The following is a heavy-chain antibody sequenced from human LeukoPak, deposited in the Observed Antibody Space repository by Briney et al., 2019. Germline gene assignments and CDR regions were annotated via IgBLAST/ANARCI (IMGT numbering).Heavy chain of an antibody. CDR1: GFTFSNAW. CDR3: ARGSTYYDSSGQVPFDY. Sequence: GGSLRLSCAASGFTFSNAWMNWVRQAPGKGLEWLGRIKSKTDGGTTDYAAPVKGRFTISRDDSKNTLYLQMNSLKTEDTAVYYCARGSTYYDSSGQVPFDYWGQGTLVTVSS. V-gene: IGHV3-15*07. CDR2: IKSKTDGGTT. J-gene: IGHJ4*02. D-gene: IGHD3-22*01.